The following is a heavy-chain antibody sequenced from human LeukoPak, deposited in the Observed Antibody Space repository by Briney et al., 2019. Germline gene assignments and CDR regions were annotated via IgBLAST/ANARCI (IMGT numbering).Heavy chain of an antibody. Sequence: GGSLRLSCAASGFTFSNYWMHWVRQAPGKGLVWVSRIYTDGSSTNYADSVKGRFTISRDNAKNTLYLQMNSLRAEDTAVYYCATHPYSSGWYGGDYWGQGTLVTVSS. CDR1: GFTFSNYW. CDR2: IYTDGSST. J-gene: IGHJ4*02. V-gene: IGHV3-74*01. D-gene: IGHD6-19*01. CDR3: ATHPYSSGWYGGDY.